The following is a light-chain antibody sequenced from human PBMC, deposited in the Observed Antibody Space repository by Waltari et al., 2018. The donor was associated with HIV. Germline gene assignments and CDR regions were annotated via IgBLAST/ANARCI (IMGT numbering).Light chain of an antibody. CDR3: SSYADGNNYV. V-gene: IGLV2-8*01. J-gene: IGLJ1*01. CDR2: EVN. Sequence: QSALTQPPSASGSPGQSVTISCTGTSSDVGGYNYVSWYQHHPGKAPKLMIYEVNKRPSGVPDRFSGSKSGNTASLTVSGLQAEDEADYYCSSYADGNNYVFGTGTKVTVL. CDR1: SSDVGGYNY.